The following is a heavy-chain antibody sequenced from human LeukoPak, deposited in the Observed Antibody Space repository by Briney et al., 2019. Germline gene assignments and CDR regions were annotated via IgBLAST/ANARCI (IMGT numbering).Heavy chain of an antibody. D-gene: IGHD1-26*01. V-gene: IGHV4-39*01. Sequence: SETLSLTCTVSGASVSSNSYYWEWIRQPPGKGLEWVGSIFYSGSTSYNPSLKSRVTMSVDTSKNQFSLRLSSVTATDTAVYYCATRRSGSHPYYWGQGTLVTVSS. CDR1: GASVSSNSYY. CDR3: ATRRSGSHPYY. J-gene: IGHJ4*02. CDR2: IFYSGST.